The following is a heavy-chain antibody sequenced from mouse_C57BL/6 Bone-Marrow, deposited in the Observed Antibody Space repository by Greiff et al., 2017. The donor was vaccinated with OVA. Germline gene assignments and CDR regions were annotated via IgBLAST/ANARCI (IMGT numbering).Heavy chain of an antibody. V-gene: IGHV1-19*01. CDR1: GYTFTDYY. J-gene: IGHJ2*01. CDR3: ARPYGNDFDY. CDR2: INPYNGGT. Sequence: EVQLQQSGPVLVKPGASVKMSCKASGYTFTDYYMNWVKQSHGKSLEWIGVINPYNGGTSYNQKFKGKATLTVDKSSSTAYMELNSLTSEDSAVYYCARPYGNDFDYWGQGTTLTVSS. D-gene: IGHD2-1*01.